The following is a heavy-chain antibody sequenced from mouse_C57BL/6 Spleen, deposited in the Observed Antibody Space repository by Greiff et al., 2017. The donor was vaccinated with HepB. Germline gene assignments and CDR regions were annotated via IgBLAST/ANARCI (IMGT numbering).Heavy chain of an antibody. CDR2: IWWNDDK. CDR3: AHIAPYGNYFDY. V-gene: IGHV8-5*01. CDR1: GFSLSTSNMG. D-gene: IGHD2-1*01. J-gene: IGHJ2*01. Sequence: QVTLKVSGPGILQPSQTLSLTCSFSGFSLSTSNMGIGWIRQPSGKGLEWLAHIWWNDDKYYNPSLKSRLTISKDTSNNHVFLKITSVDTADTATYYCAHIAPYGNYFDYWGQGTTLTVSS.